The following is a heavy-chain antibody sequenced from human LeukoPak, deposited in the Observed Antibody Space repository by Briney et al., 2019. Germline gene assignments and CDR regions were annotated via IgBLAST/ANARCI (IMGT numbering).Heavy chain of an antibody. D-gene: IGHD3-22*01. J-gene: IGHJ4*02. Sequence: GGSLRLSCAASGFTFSGSAMHWVRQASGKGLEWVGRIRSKANSYATAYAASVKGRFTISRDDSKNTAYLQMNSLKTEDTAAYYCTRSDSSGYYPYWGQGTLVTVSS. CDR2: IRSKANSYAT. V-gene: IGHV3-73*01. CDR1: GFTFSGSA. CDR3: TRSDSSGYYPY.